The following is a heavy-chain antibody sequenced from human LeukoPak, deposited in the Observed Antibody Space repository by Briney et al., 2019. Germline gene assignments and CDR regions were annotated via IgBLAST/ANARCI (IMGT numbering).Heavy chain of an antibody. CDR1: GFTFSTCP. CDR2: MSDDGSIK. D-gene: IGHD6-19*01. J-gene: IGHJ4*02. Sequence: GGSLRLSCAASGFTFSTCPMPWVRQAPGKGLEWVAVMSDDGSIKYYADSVRGRFTISRDNSKNTLYLQMDSLRGEDTAVYYCARSKRSGWTPFDYWGQGTLVTVSS. V-gene: IGHV3-30*04. CDR3: ARSKRSGWTPFDY.